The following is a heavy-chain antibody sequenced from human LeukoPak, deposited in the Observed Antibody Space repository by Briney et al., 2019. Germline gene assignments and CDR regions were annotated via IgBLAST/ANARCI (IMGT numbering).Heavy chain of an antibody. V-gene: IGHV1-8*01. CDR3: AREYRDGGFYYGYYFDY. Sequence: GASVKVSCKASGYTFTSYDINWVRQATGQGLEWMGWMNSNSGNTGYAQKFQARVTFTRITSMSTAYMELRSLRSEDTAVYYYAREYRDGGFYYGYYFDYWGPGILVTVSS. CDR2: MNSNSGNT. J-gene: IGHJ4*01. CDR1: GYTFTSYD. D-gene: IGHD3-22*01.